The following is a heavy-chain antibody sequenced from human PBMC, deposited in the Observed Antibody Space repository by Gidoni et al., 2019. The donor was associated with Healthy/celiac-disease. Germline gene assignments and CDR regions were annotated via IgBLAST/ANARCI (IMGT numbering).Heavy chain of an antibody. V-gene: IGHV3-23*01. J-gene: IGHJ4*02. CDR3: AKDRWSGSYVACGY. CDR2: IIGSGGRT. Sequence: VRLLESGGGLVQSGGCLSRSCAASGFTSSSYAMRWVRQAPGKGLEGVSAIIGSGGRTYYADSVKGLFTSSRDNSNNTLYLQMNSLRAEDTAVSYCAKDRWSGSYVACGYWGQGTLVTVSS. D-gene: IGHD1-26*01. CDR1: GFTSSSYA.